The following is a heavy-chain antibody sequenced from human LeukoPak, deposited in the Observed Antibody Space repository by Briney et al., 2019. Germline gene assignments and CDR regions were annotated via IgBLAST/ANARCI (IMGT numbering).Heavy chain of an antibody. V-gene: IGHV1-18*01. D-gene: IGHD3-10*01. CDR2: ISAYNGNT. CDR1: GYTFTSYG. J-gene: IGHJ4*02. CDR3: ARVGSKTAPDFDY. Sequence: GASVKVSCKASGYTFTSYGISWVRQAPGQGLEWMGWISAYNGNTNYAQKLQGRVTMTTGTSTSTAYMEPRSLRSDDTAVYYCARVGSKTAPDFDYWGQGTLVTVSS.